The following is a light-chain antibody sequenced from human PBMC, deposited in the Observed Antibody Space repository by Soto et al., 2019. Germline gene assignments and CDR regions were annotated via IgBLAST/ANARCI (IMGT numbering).Light chain of an antibody. J-gene: IGKJ4*01. CDR3: QQRRAWPRV. CDR1: QSVGTY. Sequence: IVLTQSPATLSLSPGERATLSCRASQSVGTYLVWYQQQPGQAPRLLIYDASKRAIGIPDRFSGSGSGTDFTLTISSLEPGDSAVYYCQQRRAWPRVFGGGTRME. V-gene: IGKV3-11*01. CDR2: DAS.